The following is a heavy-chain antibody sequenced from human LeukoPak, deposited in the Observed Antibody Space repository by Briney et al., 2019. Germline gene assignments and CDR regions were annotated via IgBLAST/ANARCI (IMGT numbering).Heavy chain of an antibody. J-gene: IGHJ6*01. Sequence: GGSLRLSCAASGFTFSSYEMNWVRQAPGKGLEWVSYISSSGSTIYYADSVRGRFTISRDNAKNTLYLQMNSLRAEDTAVYYCAELCITMTGSVWGEGTTVT. CDR1: GFTFSSYE. D-gene: IGHD3-22*01. CDR3: AELCITMTGSV. V-gene: IGHV3-48*03. CDR2: ISSSGSTI.